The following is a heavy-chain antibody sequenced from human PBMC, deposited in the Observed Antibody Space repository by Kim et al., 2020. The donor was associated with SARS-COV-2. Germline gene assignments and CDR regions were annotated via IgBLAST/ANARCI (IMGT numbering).Heavy chain of an antibody. D-gene: IGHD6-19*01. V-gene: IGHV4-59*08. Sequence: STNSNPSLKSRVTISVDTSKNQFSLKLSSVTAADTAVYYCARHYSGSPFQWGQGTLVTVSS. J-gene: IGHJ4*02. CDR2: ST. CDR3: ARHYSGSPFQ.